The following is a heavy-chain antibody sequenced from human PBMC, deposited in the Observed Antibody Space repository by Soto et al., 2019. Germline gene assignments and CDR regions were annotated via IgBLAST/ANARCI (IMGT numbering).Heavy chain of an antibody. Sequence: ASVKVSCKASGYTFTSYGISWVRQAPGQGLEWMGWISAYNGNTNYAQKLQGRVTMTTDTSTSTAYMELRSLRSDDTAVYYCAREXVDYGFWSGYGPIAGMDVWGQGTTVTV. CDR1: GYTFTSYG. J-gene: IGHJ6*02. CDR2: ISAYNGNT. CDR3: AREXVDYGFWSGYGPIAGMDV. V-gene: IGHV1-18*01. D-gene: IGHD3-3*01.